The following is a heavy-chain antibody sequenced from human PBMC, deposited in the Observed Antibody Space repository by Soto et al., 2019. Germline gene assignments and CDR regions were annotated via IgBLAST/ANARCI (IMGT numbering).Heavy chain of an antibody. D-gene: IGHD6-19*01. V-gene: IGHV1-69*13. J-gene: IGHJ6*04. Sequence: SVKVSCKASGGTFSSYAISWVRQAPGQGLEWMGGITPIFGTANYAQKFQGRVTITADESTSTAYMELSSLRSEDTAVYYCARGSSGWYTAVSYYYYVMDVWGKGTTVTVSS. CDR3: ARGSSGWYTAVSYYYYVMDV. CDR1: GGTFSSYA. CDR2: ITPIFGTA.